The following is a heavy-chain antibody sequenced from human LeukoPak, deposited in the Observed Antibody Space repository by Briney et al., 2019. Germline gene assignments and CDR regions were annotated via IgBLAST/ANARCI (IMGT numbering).Heavy chain of an antibody. CDR1: GGSISSYY. Sequence: SETLSLTCTVSGGSISSYYWSWIRQPPGEGLEWIGYIYYSGSTNYNPSLKSRVTISVDTSKNQFSLKLSSVTAADTAVYYCARALPNSDYYYYMDVWGKGTTVTVSS. CDR2: IYYSGST. V-gene: IGHV4-59*01. D-gene: IGHD4-23*01. J-gene: IGHJ6*03. CDR3: ARALPNSDYYYYMDV.